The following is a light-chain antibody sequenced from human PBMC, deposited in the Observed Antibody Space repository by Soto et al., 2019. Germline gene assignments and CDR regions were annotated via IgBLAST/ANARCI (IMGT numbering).Light chain of an antibody. J-gene: IGKJ4*01. CDR1: QSISSW. Sequence: DIQMTQSPSTLSASVGDRVTITCRASQSISSWLAWCQQKPGKAPKLLIYDASSLESGVPSRFSGSGSGTEFTLTISSLQPDDFTTYYCQQYYSYSPLTFGGGTKVDIK. CDR3: QQYYSYSPLT. CDR2: DAS. V-gene: IGKV1-5*01.